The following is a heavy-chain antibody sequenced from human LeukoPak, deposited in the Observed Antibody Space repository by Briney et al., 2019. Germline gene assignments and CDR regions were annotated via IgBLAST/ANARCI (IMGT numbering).Heavy chain of an antibody. CDR3: ARDLESYYNFWSSYLAYYYYGMDV. V-gene: IGHV3-30-3*01. Sequence: GGSLRLSCAASGFTFSSYAMHWVRQAPGKGLEWVAVISYDGSNKYYADSVKGRFTISRDNSKNTLYLQMNSLRAEDTAVYYCARDLESYYNFWSSYLAYYYYGMDVWGQGTTVTVSS. CDR1: GFTFSSYA. CDR2: ISYDGSNK. D-gene: IGHD3-3*01. J-gene: IGHJ6*02.